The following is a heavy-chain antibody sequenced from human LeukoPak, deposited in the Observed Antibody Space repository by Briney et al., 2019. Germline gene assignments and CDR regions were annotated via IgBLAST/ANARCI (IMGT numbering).Heavy chain of an antibody. Sequence: SETLSPTCAVYGGSFSGYYWSWILQPPGKGLEWIGEINHSGSTNYNPSLKSRVTISVDTSKNQFSLKLSSVTAADTAVYYCASLTPRDTAMVKRAFDIWGQGTMVTVSS. CDR1: GGSFSGYY. CDR2: INHSGST. V-gene: IGHV4-34*01. CDR3: ASLTPRDTAMVKRAFDI. J-gene: IGHJ3*02. D-gene: IGHD5-18*01.